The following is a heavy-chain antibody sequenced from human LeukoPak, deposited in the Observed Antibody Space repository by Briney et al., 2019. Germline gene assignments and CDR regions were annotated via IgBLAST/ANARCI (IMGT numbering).Heavy chain of an antibody. V-gene: IGHV1-2*02. CDR3: ARANEFIAVAGSSWFDP. CDR2: INPYSGGT. Sequence: GASVKVSCKASGYSFTGYYMHWVRQAPGQGLEWMGWINPYSGGTNYAQKFQGRVTMTRDTSISTAYMELSRLRSDDTAVYYCARANEFIAVAGSSWFDPWGQGTLVTVSS. D-gene: IGHD6-19*01. J-gene: IGHJ5*02. CDR1: GYSFTGYY.